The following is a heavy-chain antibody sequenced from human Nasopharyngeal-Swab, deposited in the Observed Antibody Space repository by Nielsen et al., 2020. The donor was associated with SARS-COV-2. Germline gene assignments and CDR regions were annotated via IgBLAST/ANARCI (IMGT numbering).Heavy chain of an antibody. CDR2: IYYSGST. Sequence: SETLSLTCTVSGGSISSSSYYWGWIRQPPGKGLEWIGSIYYSGSTYYNPSLKSRVTISVDTSKNQFSLKLSSVTAADTAVYYCARDRYLARWGHGTLVTVSS. CDR3: ARDRYLAR. J-gene: IGHJ4*01. V-gene: IGHV4-39*02. D-gene: IGHD3-16*02. CDR1: GGSISSSSYY.